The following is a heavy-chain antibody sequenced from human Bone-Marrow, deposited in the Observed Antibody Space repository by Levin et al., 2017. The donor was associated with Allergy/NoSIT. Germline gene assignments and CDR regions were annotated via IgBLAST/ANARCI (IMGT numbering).Heavy chain of an antibody. CDR3: AKDRTYSYSSSWYNYFDY. V-gene: IGHV3-9*01. CDR2: ISWNSGSI. Sequence: GGSLRLSCAASGFTFDDYAMHWVRQAPGKGLEWVSGISWNSGSIGYADSVKGRFTISRDNAKNSLYLQMNSLRAEDTALYYCAKDRTYSYSSSWYNYFDYWGQGTLVTVSS. D-gene: IGHD6-13*01. J-gene: IGHJ4*02. CDR1: GFTFDDYA.